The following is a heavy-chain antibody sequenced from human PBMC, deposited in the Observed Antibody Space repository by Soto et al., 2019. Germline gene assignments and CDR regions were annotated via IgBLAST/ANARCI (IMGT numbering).Heavy chain of an antibody. CDR1: GFTFGDYA. J-gene: IGHJ4*02. CDR2: IRSKAYGGTT. V-gene: IGHV3-49*04. D-gene: IGHD3-22*01. Sequence: GGSLRLSCTASGFTFGDYAMSWVRQAPGKGLEWVGFIRSKAYGGTTEYAASVKGRFTISRDDSKSIAYLQMNSLKTEDTAVYYCTRDLSYYDSSGCEGHWGQGTLVTVSS. CDR3: TRDLSYYDSSGCEGH.